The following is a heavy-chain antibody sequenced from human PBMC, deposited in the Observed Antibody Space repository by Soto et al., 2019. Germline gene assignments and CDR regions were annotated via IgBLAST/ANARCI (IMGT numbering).Heavy chain of an antibody. Sequence: PGGSLRLSCAVSGFTVSSNYMSWVRQAPGKGLEWVSILYSGGRTYYADSVKGRFTISRDNSKNTLYLQMNSLRAEDTAVYYCGRDRLDGFRSGYSYGMDVWGQGTTVTVSS. J-gene: IGHJ6*02. CDR2: LYSGGRT. CDR1: GFTVSSNY. CDR3: GRDRLDGFRSGYSYGMDV. V-gene: IGHV3-66*01. D-gene: IGHD3-3*01.